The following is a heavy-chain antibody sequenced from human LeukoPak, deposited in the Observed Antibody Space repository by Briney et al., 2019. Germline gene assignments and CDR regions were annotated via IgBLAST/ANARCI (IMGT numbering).Heavy chain of an antibody. CDR3: AKSPRTLIAAAGITEDY. Sequence: GGSLRLSCAASGFTFSSYAMSWVRQAPGKGLEWVSAISGSGGSTYYADSVKGRFTISRDNSKNTLYLQMNSLRAEDTAVYYCAKSPRTLIAAAGITEDYWGQGTLVTVSS. CDR1: GFTFSSYA. D-gene: IGHD6-13*01. V-gene: IGHV3-23*01. J-gene: IGHJ4*02. CDR2: ISGSGGST.